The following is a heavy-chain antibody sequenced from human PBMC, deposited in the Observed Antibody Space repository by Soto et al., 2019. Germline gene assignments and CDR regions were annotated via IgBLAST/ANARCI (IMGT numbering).Heavy chain of an antibody. Sequence: ASVKVSCKASGYPCHNYGIIWVRQDPVQGLEWMGWISTFNGNTNYAQKFQGRVTMTTDTSTSTAYMELRSLRSDDTAVYYCARVKMDTLYDAFDIWGQGTMVTGS. J-gene: IGHJ3*02. CDR1: GYPCHNYG. CDR2: ISTFNGNT. CDR3: ARVKMDTLYDAFDI. D-gene: IGHD2-2*02. V-gene: IGHV1-18*01.